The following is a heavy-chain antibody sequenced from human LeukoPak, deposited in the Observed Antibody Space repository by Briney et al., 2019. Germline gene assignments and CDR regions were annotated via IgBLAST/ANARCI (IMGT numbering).Heavy chain of an antibody. CDR2: ISGSGGST. V-gene: IGHV3-23*01. D-gene: IGHD3-16*02. CDR1: GFTFSSYG. J-gene: IGHJ4*02. CDR3: AKEGGYGELSSYFDY. Sequence: GSLRLSCAASGFTFSSYGMSWVRQAPGKGLEWVSAISGSGGSTYYANSGKGRFTISRDNSKNTLYLQMNSLRAEDTAVYYCAKEGGYGELSSYFDYWGQGTLVTVSS.